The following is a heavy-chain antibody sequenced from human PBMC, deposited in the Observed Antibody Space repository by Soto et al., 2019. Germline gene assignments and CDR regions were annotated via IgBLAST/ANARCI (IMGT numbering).Heavy chain of an antibody. Sequence: QVQLQESGPGLVKPSQTLSLTCTVSGGSISSGGYYWSWIRQHPGKGLEWIGYIYYSGSTYYNPWLKSRVIMAVGTYQIQFSLKLSSVTAADSAVYFCARCVEHEASNFGVPSGCGWCDPWGEETLVTVSS. D-gene: IGHD3-3*01. CDR3: ARCVEHEASNFGVPSGCGWCDP. V-gene: IGHV4-31*03. J-gene: IGHJ5*02. CDR1: GGSISSGGYY. CDR2: IYYSGST.